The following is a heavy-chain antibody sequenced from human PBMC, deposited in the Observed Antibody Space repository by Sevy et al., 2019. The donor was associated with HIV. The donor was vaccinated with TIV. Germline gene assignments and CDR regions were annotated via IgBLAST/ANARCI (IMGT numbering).Heavy chain of an antibody. Sequence: GGSLRLSCAASGFTFSSYAMHWVRQAPGKGLEWVAVISYDGSNKYYADSVKGRFTISRDKSKNTLYLQVKSLRTEDTAVYYCARDQDDYAGNLRTGWFDPWGQGTLVTVSS. J-gene: IGHJ5*02. D-gene: IGHD4-17*01. CDR1: GFTFSSYA. CDR3: ARDQDDYAGNLRTGWFDP. CDR2: ISYDGSNK. V-gene: IGHV3-30-3*01.